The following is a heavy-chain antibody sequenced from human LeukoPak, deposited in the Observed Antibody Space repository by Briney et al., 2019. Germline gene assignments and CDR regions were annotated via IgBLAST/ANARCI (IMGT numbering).Heavy chain of an antibody. CDR2: IYYSGST. CDR1: DGSFSGYY. V-gene: IGHV4-59*01. D-gene: IGHD6-13*01. CDR3: ARVRGSRQQGTFDY. Sequence: SETLSLTCAVYDGSFSGYYWSWIRQPPGKGLEWIGYIYYSGSTNYNPSLKSRVTISVDTSKNQFSLKLSSVTAADTAVYYCARVRGSRQQGTFDYWGQGTLVTVSS. J-gene: IGHJ4*02.